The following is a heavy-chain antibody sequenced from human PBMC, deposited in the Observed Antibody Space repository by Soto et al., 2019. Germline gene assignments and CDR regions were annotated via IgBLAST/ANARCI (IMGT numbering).Heavy chain of an antibody. CDR1: GFTFSSYW. CDR3: ARDPQRNYDFWSGYYTPSYFDY. D-gene: IGHD3-3*01. CDR2: INSDGSST. V-gene: IGHV3-74*01. J-gene: IGHJ4*02. Sequence: GGSLRLSGAASGFTFSSYWMHWVRQAPGKGLVWVSRINSDGSSTSYADSVKGRFTISRDNAKNTLYLEMNSRRAEDTAVYYCARDPQRNYDFWSGYYTPSYFDYWGQGTLVTVSA.